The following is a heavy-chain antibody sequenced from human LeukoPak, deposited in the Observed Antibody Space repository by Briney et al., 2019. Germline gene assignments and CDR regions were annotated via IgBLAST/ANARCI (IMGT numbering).Heavy chain of an antibody. Sequence: SETLSLTCTVSGGSLSSYYWSWIRQPPGKGLEWIGYIYYRGRTKYNPSLQSRVTISVDTSRNQFSLRLSSVTAADTAVYYCARQSDDLGHFQHWGQGTLVTVSS. J-gene: IGHJ1*01. V-gene: IGHV4-59*08. CDR3: ARQSDDLGHFQH. CDR1: GGSLSSYY. D-gene: IGHD3-16*01. CDR2: IYYRGRT.